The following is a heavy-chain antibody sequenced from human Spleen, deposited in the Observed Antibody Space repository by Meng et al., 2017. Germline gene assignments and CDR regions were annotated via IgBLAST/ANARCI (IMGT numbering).Heavy chain of an antibody. CDR3: AKEMTTGFVVGVDY. D-gene: IGHD4-11*01. J-gene: IGHJ4*02. V-gene: IGHV3-23*01. Sequence: MNWVRHAPGKGLEWVSALSGGGFTTYYADSVKGRFAISRHNSKNTLYLQMNSLRAEDTALYYCAKEMTTGFVVGVDYWGQGTLVTVSS. CDR2: LSGGGFTT.